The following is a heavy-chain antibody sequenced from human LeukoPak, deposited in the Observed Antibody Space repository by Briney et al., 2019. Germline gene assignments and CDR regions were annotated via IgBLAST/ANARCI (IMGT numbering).Heavy chain of an antibody. CDR3: ARGSQYCSGGSCNSFDY. V-gene: IGHV4-39*01. CDR2: IYYSGST. Sequence: SETLSLTCTVSGASISSSTYYWGWIRQPPGKGLEWIGTIYYSGSTYYNPSLKSRVAISVDTSENQFSLKLNSVTAAGTAVYYCARGSQYCSGGSCNSFDYWGQGTLVTVSS. J-gene: IGHJ4*02. CDR1: GASISSSTYY. D-gene: IGHD2-15*01.